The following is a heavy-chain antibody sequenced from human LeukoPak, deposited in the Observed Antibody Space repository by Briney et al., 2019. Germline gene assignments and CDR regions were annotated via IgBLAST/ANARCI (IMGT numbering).Heavy chain of an antibody. J-gene: IGHJ6*02. Sequence: PGGSLRLSCAASGVTFSSYWMSWVRQAPGKGLEWVANIKHDGSEKYYVDSVKGRFTISRDNAKNSLYLQMNSLRAEDTAVYYCASPSGRVVRGVYYYGMDVWGQGTTVTVSS. V-gene: IGHV3-7*01. CDR1: GVTFSSYW. CDR3: ASPSGRVVRGVYYYGMDV. CDR2: IKHDGSEK. D-gene: IGHD3-10*01.